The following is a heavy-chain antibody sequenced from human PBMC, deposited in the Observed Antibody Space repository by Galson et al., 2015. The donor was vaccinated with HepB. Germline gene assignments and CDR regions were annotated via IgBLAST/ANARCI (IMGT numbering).Heavy chain of an antibody. CDR3: ATGPPTYSSGWYEHLQH. D-gene: IGHD6-19*01. CDR2: FDPEDSEI. Sequence: SVKVSCKVSGYTLTDLSMHWVRQAPGKGLEWMGGFDPEDSEIIYAQKFQGRVTMTEDTSTDTAYMELSSLRSEDTAVYYCATGPPTYSSGWYEHLQHWGQGSLVTVSS. J-gene: IGHJ1*01. V-gene: IGHV1-24*01. CDR1: GYTLTDLS.